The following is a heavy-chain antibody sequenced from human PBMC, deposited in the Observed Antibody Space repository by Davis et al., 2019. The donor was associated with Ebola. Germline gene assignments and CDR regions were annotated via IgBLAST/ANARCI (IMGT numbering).Heavy chain of an antibody. D-gene: IGHD3-3*01. Sequence: SGPTLVNPTQTLTLTCTFSGFSLSTRGLCVSWIRQPPGKALEWLALIDWDDAKYYSTSLKTRLTISRDTSKNHVVLTMTNMDPVDTATYYCARFRLEGGFDYWGQGTLVTVSS. J-gene: IGHJ4*02. CDR1: GFSLSTRGLC. CDR3: ARFRLEGGFDY. V-gene: IGHV2-70*01. CDR2: IDWDDAK.